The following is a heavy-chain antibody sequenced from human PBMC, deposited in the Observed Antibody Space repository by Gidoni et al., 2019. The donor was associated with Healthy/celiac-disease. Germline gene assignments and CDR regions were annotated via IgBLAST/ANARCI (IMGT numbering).Heavy chain of an antibody. J-gene: IGHJ4*02. CDR1: GYTFTGYY. CDR2: INPNSGGT. D-gene: IGHD6-13*01. V-gene: IGHV1-2*02. Sequence: QVQLVQSGAEVKKPGASVQVSCKASGYTFTGYYMHWVRQAPGQGLEWMGWINPNSGGTNYAQKFQGRVTMTRETSISTAYMELSRLRSDDTAVYYCAIHIIAAAGTGDYWGQGTLVTVSS. CDR3: AIHIIAAAGTGDY.